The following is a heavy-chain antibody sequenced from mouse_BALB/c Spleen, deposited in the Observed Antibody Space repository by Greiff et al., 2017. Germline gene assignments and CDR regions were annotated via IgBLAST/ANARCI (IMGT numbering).Heavy chain of an antibody. CDR3: ARDYDYRGYAMDY. D-gene: IGHD2-4*01. V-gene: IGHV2-9*02. CDR1: GFSLTSYG. Sequence: VKVVESGPGLVAPSQSLSITCTVSGFSLTSYGVHWVRQPPGKGLEWLGVIWAGGSTNYNSALMSRLSISKDNSKSQVFLKMNSLQTDDTAMYYCARDYDYRGYAMDYWGQGTSVTVSS. J-gene: IGHJ4*01. CDR2: IWAGGST.